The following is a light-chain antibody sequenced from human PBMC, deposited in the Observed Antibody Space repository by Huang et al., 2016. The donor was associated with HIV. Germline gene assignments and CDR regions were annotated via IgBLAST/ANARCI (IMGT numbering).Light chain of an antibody. CDR2: DAS. J-gene: IGKJ4*01. V-gene: IGKV3-11*01. Sequence: EIVLTQSPVTLSLSPGNRATLSCRASQSIGTYLAWYQQKSGQAPRLLIYDASNMAAGVPTRFSASGSETDFTLTIDSLEPDDFATYHCQQRSKWPLTFGGGTKVEMK. CDR1: QSIGTY. CDR3: QQRSKWPLT.